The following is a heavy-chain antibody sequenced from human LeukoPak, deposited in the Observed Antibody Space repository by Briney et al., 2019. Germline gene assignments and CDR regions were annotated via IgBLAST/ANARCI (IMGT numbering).Heavy chain of an antibody. CDR3: ARVRSSSWHYFDY. CDR2: IYHSGST. D-gene: IGHD6-13*01. V-gene: IGHV4-39*07. J-gene: IGHJ4*02. Sequence: SETLSLTCTVSGGSISSSSYYWGWIRQPPGKGLEWIGGIYHSGSTYYNPSLKSRVTISVDTSKNQFSLKLSSVTAADTAVYYCARVRSSSWHYFDYWGQGTLVTVSS. CDR1: GGSISSSSYY.